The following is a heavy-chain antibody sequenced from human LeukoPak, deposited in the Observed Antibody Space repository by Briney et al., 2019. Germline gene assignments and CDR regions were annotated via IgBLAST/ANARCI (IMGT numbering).Heavy chain of an antibody. CDR1: GGSISSSSYY. V-gene: IGHV4-39*01. Sequence: SETLSLTCTVSGGSISSSSYYWGWIRQPPGKGLEWIGSIYYSGSTYYNPSLKSRVTISVDTSKNQFSLKLSPVTVADTAVYYWARVSDWFDPWGQGTLVTVSS. J-gene: IGHJ5*02. CDR3: ARVSDWFDP. D-gene: IGHD5/OR15-5a*01. CDR2: IYYSGST.